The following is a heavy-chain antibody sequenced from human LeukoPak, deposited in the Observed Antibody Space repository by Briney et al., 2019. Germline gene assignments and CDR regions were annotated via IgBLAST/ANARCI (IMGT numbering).Heavy chain of an antibody. J-gene: IGHJ1*01. CDR1: GGSISSGRYY. V-gene: IGHV4-61*02. CDR2: IYTSGST. Sequence: SETLSLTCTVSGGSISSGRYYWSWIRQPAGTGLEWVGRIYTSGSTNYNPSLKSRVTISVDTSENQFSLKLSSVTAADTAVYYCAREYYDSSLATQYFQHWGQGTLVTVSS. D-gene: IGHD3-22*01. CDR3: AREYYDSSLATQYFQH.